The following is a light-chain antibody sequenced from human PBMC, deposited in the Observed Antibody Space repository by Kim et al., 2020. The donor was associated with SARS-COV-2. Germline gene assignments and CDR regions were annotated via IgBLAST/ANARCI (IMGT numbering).Light chain of an antibody. V-gene: IGKV1-5*03. J-gene: IGKJ4*01. CDR2: KAS. CDR3: QQHNAYPLT. Sequence: DIQMTQSPSTLPASVGDTVTLTCRASQSVNAWLAWYQQKPGKGPKVLIYKASSLESGVPSRFSGSGSGTEFTLTISSLQPDDFATYYCQQHNAYPLTFGGGTKVDIK. CDR1: QSVNAW.